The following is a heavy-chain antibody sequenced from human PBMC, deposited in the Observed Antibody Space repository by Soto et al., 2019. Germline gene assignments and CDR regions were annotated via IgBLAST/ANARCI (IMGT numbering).Heavy chain of an antibody. J-gene: IGHJ6*02. Sequence: QVQLVESGGGVVQPGRSLRLSCAASGFTFSSYGMHWVRQAPGKGLEWVAVISYDGSNKYYADSVKGRFTISRDNSKNTLYLQMNSLRAEDTAVYYCANQRAITMVRGVIIPPQVGYYYGMDVWGQGTTVTVSS. CDR3: ANQRAITMVRGVIIPPQVGYYYGMDV. CDR1: GFTFSSYG. CDR2: ISYDGSNK. V-gene: IGHV3-30*18. D-gene: IGHD3-10*01.